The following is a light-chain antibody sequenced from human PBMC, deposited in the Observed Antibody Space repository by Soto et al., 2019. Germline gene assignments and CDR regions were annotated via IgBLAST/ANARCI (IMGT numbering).Light chain of an antibody. CDR3: QQYYTTPLT. J-gene: IGKJ5*01. CDR1: QYINTR. V-gene: IGKV3-15*01. Sequence: VLTQSPATLSSFPGARVTLSCRASQYINTRLAWYQHRPGQAPRLLIYGASTRATGIPARFSGSGSGTDVTITISSLQAEDVEVYYCQQYYTTPLTFGGGTRLENK. CDR2: GAS.